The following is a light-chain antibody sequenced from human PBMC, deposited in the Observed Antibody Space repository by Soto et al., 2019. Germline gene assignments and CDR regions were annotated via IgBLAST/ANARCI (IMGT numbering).Light chain of an antibody. Sequence: HSALNQPASVSGSPGQSITIPCTGTSSDVGNYNYVSWYQQHPGKVPKLIIYEDTKRPSGVSNRFSGSKSGNTASLTISGLQAEDEADYYCCSYAGITVYYVFGTGTKLTVL. CDR2: EDT. CDR1: SSDVGNYNY. CDR3: CSYAGITVYYV. V-gene: IGLV2-23*01. J-gene: IGLJ1*01.